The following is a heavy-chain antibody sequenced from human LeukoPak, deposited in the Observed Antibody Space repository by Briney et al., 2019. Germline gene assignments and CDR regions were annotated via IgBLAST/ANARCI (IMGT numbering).Heavy chain of an antibody. D-gene: IGHD5-12*01. CDR3: ARSIGSGYDPRNFDY. CDR1: GFTFSSYS. V-gene: IGHV3-21*01. J-gene: IGHJ4*02. CDR2: ISSSSSYI. Sequence: GGSLRLSCAASGFTFSSYSMNWVRQAPGKGLEWVSSISSSSSYIYYADSVKGRFTISRDNAKNSLYLQMNSLRAEDTAVYHCARSIGSGYDPRNFDYWGQGTLVTVSS.